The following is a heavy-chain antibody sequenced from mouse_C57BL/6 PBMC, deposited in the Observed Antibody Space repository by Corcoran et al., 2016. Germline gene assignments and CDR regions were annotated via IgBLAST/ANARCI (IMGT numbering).Heavy chain of an antibody. CDR3: ARGASTMITTGYARTT. V-gene: IGHV9-3*01. CDR1: GYTFTTYG. D-gene: IGHD2-4*01. CDR2: INTYSGVP. J-gene: IGHJ4*01. Sequence: QIQLVQSGPELKKPGETVKISCKASGYTFTTYGMSWVKQAPGKGLKWMGWINTYSGVPTYADDFKGRFAFSLETSASTAYLQINNLKNEDTATYFCARGASTMITTGYARTTGVKEPQSPSPQ.